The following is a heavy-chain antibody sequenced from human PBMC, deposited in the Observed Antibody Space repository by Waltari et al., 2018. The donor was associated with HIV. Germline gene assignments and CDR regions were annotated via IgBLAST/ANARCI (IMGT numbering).Heavy chain of an antibody. CDR3: AREGSYYYDSSGYRPFDY. Sequence: QLQLQESGPGLLKPSETLSLTCTVSGCSIRSSSYYWGVFRQPPRQGLEWIGSIYYSGSTYYNPSLKSRVTIAVDTSKNQFSLKLSSVTAADTAVYYCAREGSYYYDSSGYRPFDYWGQGTLVTVSS. CDR1: GCSIRSSSYY. V-gene: IGHV4-39*02. D-gene: IGHD3-22*01. J-gene: IGHJ4*02. CDR2: IYYSGST.